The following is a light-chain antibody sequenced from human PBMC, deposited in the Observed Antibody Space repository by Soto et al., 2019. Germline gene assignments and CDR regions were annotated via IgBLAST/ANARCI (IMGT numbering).Light chain of an antibody. Sequence: DIVMPPPPEGLAVSLGERAAINCYSSQSVLDSSYNRSSLYGYQQKPGQPPPRLIYWASARESGVPDRFSGSRSGTDFTLPIRSVQAEDVAVYYCHQYYDTPLTFGQGTRLEIK. CDR3: HQYYDTPLT. V-gene: IGKV4-1*01. CDR1: QSVLDSSYNRSS. J-gene: IGKJ5*01. CDR2: WAS.